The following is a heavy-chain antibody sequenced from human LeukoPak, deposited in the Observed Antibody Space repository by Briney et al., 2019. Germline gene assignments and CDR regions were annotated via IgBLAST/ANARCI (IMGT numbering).Heavy chain of an antibody. Sequence: GASVKVSCXASGGTFSSYAISWVRQAPGQGLEWMGGIIPIFGTANYAQKFQGRVTITTDESTSTAYMELSSLRSEDTAVYYCARDRGGYGNWFDPWGQGTLVTVSS. CDR2: IIPIFGTA. J-gene: IGHJ5*02. CDR3: ARDRGGYGNWFDP. D-gene: IGHD5-12*01. CDR1: GGTFSSYA. V-gene: IGHV1-69*05.